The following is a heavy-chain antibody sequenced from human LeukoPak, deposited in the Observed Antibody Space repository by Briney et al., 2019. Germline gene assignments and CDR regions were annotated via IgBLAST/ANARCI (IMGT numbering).Heavy chain of an antibody. CDR3: AKDMRDGYSSSWYLDY. J-gene: IGHJ4*02. Sequence: GGSLRLSCAASGFTFDDYAMHWVRQAPGKGLEWVSLISWDGGSTYYADSVKGRFTISRDDSKNSLYLQMNSLRAEDTALYYCAKDMRDGYSSSWYLDYWGQGTLVTVSS. V-gene: IGHV3-43D*03. CDR2: ISWDGGST. CDR1: GFTFDDYA. D-gene: IGHD6-13*01.